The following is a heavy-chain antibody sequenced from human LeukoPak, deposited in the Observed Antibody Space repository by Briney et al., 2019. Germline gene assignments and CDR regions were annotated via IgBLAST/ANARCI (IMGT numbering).Heavy chain of an antibody. CDR1: GFTFSSYG. CDR2: ISYDGSNK. D-gene: IGHD6-19*01. V-gene: IGHV3-30*03. Sequence: GRSLRLSCAASGFTFSSYGMHWVRQAPGKGLEWEAVISYDGSNKYYADSVKGRFTISRDNSKNTLYLQMNSLRAEDTAVYYCRAVAVSFDYWGQGTLVTVSS. CDR3: RAVAVSFDY. J-gene: IGHJ4*02.